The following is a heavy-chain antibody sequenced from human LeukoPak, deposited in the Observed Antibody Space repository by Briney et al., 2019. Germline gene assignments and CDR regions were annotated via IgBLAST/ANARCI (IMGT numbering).Heavy chain of an antibody. J-gene: IGHJ4*02. D-gene: IGHD2-15*01. Sequence: SETLSLTCTVSGGSISSYYWSWLRQPPGKGLEWIGYIYYGGSTNYHPSLKSRVTISVDTSKHQFSLKLTSVTAADTAVYYCARGLSAHDYWGQGTLVTVSS. CDR3: ARGLSAHDY. CDR1: GGSISSYY. CDR2: IYYGGST. V-gene: IGHV4-59*01.